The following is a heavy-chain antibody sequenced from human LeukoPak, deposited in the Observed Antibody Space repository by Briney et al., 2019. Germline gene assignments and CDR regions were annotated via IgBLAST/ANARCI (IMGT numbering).Heavy chain of an antibody. Sequence: PSDTLSLTCTVSGGSVSSYYWSWIRQPPGKGLEWIGRIYTSGSTNYNHYLKSRGTISVDKSENQFSLKLTSVTAADTAVYYCDRALSYCSSTRCYAPYHFDYWGQGTLVTVSS. V-gene: IGHV4-4*07. D-gene: IGHD2-2*01. CDR1: GGSVSSYY. CDR2: IYTSGST. J-gene: IGHJ4*02. CDR3: DRALSYCSSTRCYAPYHFDY.